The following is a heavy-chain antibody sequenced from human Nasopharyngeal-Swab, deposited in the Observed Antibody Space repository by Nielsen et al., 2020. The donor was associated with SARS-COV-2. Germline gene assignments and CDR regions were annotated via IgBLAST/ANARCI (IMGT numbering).Heavy chain of an antibody. CDR2: IYPGDSDT. V-gene: IGHV5-51*01. D-gene: IGHD6-13*01. J-gene: IGHJ4*02. CDR1: GYSFTSYW. CDR3: ARHGGSSWLHFEY. Sequence: SCKGSGYSFTSYWIGWVRQMPGKGLEWMAIIYPGDSDTRYSPSSQGQVTISADKSISTAYLEWSSLKASDTAMYYCARHGGSSWLHFEYWGQGTLVTVSS.